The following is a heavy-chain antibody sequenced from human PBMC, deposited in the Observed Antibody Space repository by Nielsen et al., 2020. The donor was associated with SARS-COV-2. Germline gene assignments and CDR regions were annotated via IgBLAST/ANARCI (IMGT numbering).Heavy chain of an antibody. V-gene: IGHV3-7*03. CDR2: IKQDGSEK. CDR1: GLTFSSYW. D-gene: IGHD6-13*01. Sequence: GGSLRLSCAASGLTFSSYWMSWVRQAPGKGLEWVANIKQDGSEKYCVDSVKGRFPISRDNAKNSLYLQMNSLRAEDTAVYYCGAREGSSSWWGDQYNWFDPWGQGTLVTVSS. CDR3: GAREGSSSWWGDQYNWFDP. J-gene: IGHJ5*02.